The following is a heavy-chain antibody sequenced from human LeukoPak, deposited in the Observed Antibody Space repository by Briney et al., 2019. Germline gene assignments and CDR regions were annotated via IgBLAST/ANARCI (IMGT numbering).Heavy chain of an antibody. Sequence: PGGSLRLSCAASGFTFSSYAMHWVRQALGKGLEWVAVISYDGSNKYYADSVKGRFTISRDNSKNTLYLQMNSLRAEDTAVYYCARGGYDSYYYYYMDVWGKGTTVTVSS. CDR3: ARGGYDSYYYYYMDV. V-gene: IGHV3-30-3*01. CDR2: ISYDGSNK. J-gene: IGHJ6*03. D-gene: IGHD5-12*01. CDR1: GFTFSSYA.